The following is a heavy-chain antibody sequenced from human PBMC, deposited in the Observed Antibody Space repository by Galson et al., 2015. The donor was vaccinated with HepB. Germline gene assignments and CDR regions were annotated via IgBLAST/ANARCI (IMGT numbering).Heavy chain of an antibody. Sequence: SVKVSCKASGGTFSSYAIGWVRQAPGQGLEWMGGIIPILGTANYAQKFQGRVTITADESTSTAYMELSSLRSEDTAVYYCARALYNWNDGVSFYYYYMDVWGKGTTVTVSS. CDR2: IIPILGTA. CDR1: GGTFSSYA. J-gene: IGHJ6*03. V-gene: IGHV1-69*13. CDR3: ARALYNWNDGVSFYYYYMDV. D-gene: IGHD1-20*01.